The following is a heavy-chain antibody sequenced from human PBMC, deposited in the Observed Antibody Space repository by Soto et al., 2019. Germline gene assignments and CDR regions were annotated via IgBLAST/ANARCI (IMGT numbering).Heavy chain of an antibody. CDR3: ARTPSMVRGANYFDY. J-gene: IGHJ4*02. Sequence: GGSLRLSCAASGFTFSSYAMHWVRQAPGKGLEYVSAISSNGGSTYYANSVKGRFTISRDNSKNTLYLQMGSLRAEDMAVYYCARTPSMVRGANYFDYWGQGTLVTVSS. V-gene: IGHV3-64*01. CDR2: ISSNGGST. D-gene: IGHD3-10*01. CDR1: GFTFSSYA.